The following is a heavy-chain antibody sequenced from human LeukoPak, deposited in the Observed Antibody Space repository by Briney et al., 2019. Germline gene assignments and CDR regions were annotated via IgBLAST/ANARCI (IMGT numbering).Heavy chain of an antibody. J-gene: IGHJ4*02. D-gene: IGHD4-11*01. CDR1: GFTFSHYG. CDR2: IWSDATNQ. Sequence: GWSLRLSCEASGFTFSHYGMHWVRQAPGKGLEWVAVIWSDATNQYYSDSVKGRFTISRDNFKRTVSLQMNSLRAEDTAVYYCVKDAQRGFDYSNSLQHWGQGSLVTVPS. V-gene: IGHV3-33*06. CDR3: VKDAQRGFDYSNSLQH.